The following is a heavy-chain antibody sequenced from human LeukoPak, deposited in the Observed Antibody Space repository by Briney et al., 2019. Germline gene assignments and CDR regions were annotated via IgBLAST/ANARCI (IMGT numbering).Heavy chain of an antibody. CDR2: ISYDGSNK. D-gene: IGHD5-18*01. Sequence: GRSLRLSCAASGFTFSSYGMHWVRQAPGKGLEWVAVISYDGSNKYYADSVKGRFTISRDNSKNTLYLQMNSLRAEDTAVYYCAKDLEYSYGLPDYWGQGTLVTVSS. J-gene: IGHJ4*02. CDR1: GFTFSSYG. V-gene: IGHV3-30*18. CDR3: AKDLEYSYGLPDY.